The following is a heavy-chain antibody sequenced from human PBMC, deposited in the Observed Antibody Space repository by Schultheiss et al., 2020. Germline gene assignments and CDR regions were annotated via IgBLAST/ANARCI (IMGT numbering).Heavy chain of an antibody. Sequence: GSLRLSCTVSGGSISSYYWSWIRQPPGKGLEWIGYIYYSGSTNYNPSLKSRVTISVDTSKNQFSLKLSSVTAADTAVYYCARTPARPRPNYWYFDLWGRGTLVTVSS. CDR2: IYYSGST. V-gene: IGHV4-59*08. CDR3: ARTPARPRPNYWYFDL. CDR1: GGSISSYY. J-gene: IGHJ2*01.